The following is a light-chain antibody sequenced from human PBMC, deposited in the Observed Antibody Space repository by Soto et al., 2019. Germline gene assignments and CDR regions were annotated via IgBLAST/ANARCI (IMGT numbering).Light chain of an antibody. CDR1: SSNIGNNY. CDR2: DNN. V-gene: IGLV1-51*01. J-gene: IGLJ2*01. Sequence: QAVVTQPPSVSAAPGHKVTISCSGSSSNIGNNYVSWYQQLPGTAPQLLIYDNNKRPSGIPDRFSGSKSGTSATLGITGLQTGDEADYYCGTWDSGLLLFGGGTQLTVL. CDR3: GTWDSGLLL.